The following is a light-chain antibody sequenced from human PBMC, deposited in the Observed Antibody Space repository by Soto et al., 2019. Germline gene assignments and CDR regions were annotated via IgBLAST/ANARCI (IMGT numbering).Light chain of an antibody. Sequence: DIQMTQSPSSLSASVGDRVTITCRASQSISIYLNWYQQKPGKAPILLVYAGSSLQGGVPSRFGGSGSGTDFTLTITSLQPEDFATYYCQQSYSTPPTFGGGTKVDIK. J-gene: IGKJ4*01. CDR1: QSISIY. CDR3: QQSYSTPPT. V-gene: IGKV1-39*01. CDR2: AGS.